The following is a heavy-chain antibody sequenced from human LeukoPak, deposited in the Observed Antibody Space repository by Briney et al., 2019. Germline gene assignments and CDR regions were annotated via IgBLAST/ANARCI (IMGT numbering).Heavy chain of an antibody. CDR2: ISSSGST. V-gene: IGHV4-61*02. CDR1: GDSISSGDYY. CDR3: ARHGYYDILTGYPPLNWFDP. J-gene: IGHJ5*02. D-gene: IGHD3-9*01. Sequence: SETLSLTCTVSGDSISSGDYYWSWIRQPAGKGLEWIGRISSSGSTNYNPSLKSRVTISVDTSKNQFSLKLSSVTAADTAVYYCARHGYYDILTGYPPLNWFDPWGQGTLVTVSS.